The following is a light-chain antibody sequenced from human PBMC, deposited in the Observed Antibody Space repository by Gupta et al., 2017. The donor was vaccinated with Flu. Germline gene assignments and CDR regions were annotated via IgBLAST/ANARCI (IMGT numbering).Light chain of an antibody. J-gene: IGKJ3*01. CDR2: AAS. V-gene: IGKV1-39*01. CDR1: QSISTY. Sequence: SSLSASVGDRVTITCRASQSISTYLNWYQQKPGKGPKLLIYAASNLQSGVPSRFSGSGSGTDFTLTISSRQPEDFAAYYCQQNNNTPPCTFGHGTKVEI. CDR3: QQNNNTPPCT.